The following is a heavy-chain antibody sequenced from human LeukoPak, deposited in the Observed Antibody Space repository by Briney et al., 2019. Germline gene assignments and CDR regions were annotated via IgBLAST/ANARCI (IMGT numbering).Heavy chain of an antibody. J-gene: IGHJ4*02. Sequence: GGSLRLSCAASGFTFSSYSMNWVRQAPGQGLEWVSSISSSSSYIYYADSVKGRFTISRDNAKNSLYLQMNSLRAEDTAVYYCARADYDILTGYYSDYWGQGTLVTVSS. CDR1: GFTFSSYS. CDR3: ARADYDILTGYYSDY. CDR2: ISSSSSYI. D-gene: IGHD3-9*01. V-gene: IGHV3-21*01.